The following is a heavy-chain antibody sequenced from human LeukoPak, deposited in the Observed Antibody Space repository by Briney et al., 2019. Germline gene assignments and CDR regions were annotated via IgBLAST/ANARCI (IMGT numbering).Heavy chain of an antibody. CDR1: GGSISSDDYY. Sequence: SETLSLTCTVSGGSISSDDYYWSWIRQPPGKGLEWIGHITYSGSTDYSPSLRSRVTRSVDTPKNQFPLKLNSVTAAETAMYFCARGGVGGYDYFDSWGQGTLVAVSS. V-gene: IGHV4-30-4*01. CDR2: ITYSGST. CDR3: ARGGVGGYDYFDS. J-gene: IGHJ4*02. D-gene: IGHD5-12*01.